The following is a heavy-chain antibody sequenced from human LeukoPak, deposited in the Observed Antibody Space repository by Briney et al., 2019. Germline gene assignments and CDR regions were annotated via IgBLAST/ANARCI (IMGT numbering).Heavy chain of an antibody. Sequence: GGSLRLSCAVSGFTFSSYAMSWVRQAPGKGLEWVSAISGSGGSTYYADSVKGRFTISRDNSKNTLYLQMNSLRAEDTAVYCCAKYFDSIPYYFDYWAQGTLVTVSS. CDR2: ISGSGGST. V-gene: IGHV3-23*01. CDR1: GFTFSSYA. J-gene: IGHJ4*02. CDR3: AKYFDSIPYYFDY. D-gene: IGHD3-22*01.